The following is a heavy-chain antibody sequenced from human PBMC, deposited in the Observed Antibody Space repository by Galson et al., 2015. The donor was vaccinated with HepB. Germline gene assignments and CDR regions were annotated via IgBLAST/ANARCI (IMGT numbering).Heavy chain of an antibody. J-gene: IGHJ6*02. CDR3: ARQGVAVTGTYYSGMDV. Sequence: ETLSLTCTVSGGSISSSTYQWGWIRQPPGKGLEWIGSIYYGGSIDYNPSLKSRVTIAVDASKNQFSLKVSSVTAADTAVYYCARQGVAVTGTYYSGMDVWGQGTTVTVSS. V-gene: IGHV4-39*01. CDR2: IYYGGSI. CDR1: GGSISSSTYQ. D-gene: IGHD6-19*01.